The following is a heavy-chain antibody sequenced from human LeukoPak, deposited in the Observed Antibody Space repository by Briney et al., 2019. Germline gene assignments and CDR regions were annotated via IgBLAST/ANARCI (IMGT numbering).Heavy chain of an antibody. CDR1: GGSISSSSYY. D-gene: IGHD6-19*01. Sequence: SGTLSLTCAVSGGSISSSSYYWGWIRQPPGKGLEWIGSIYYSGSTYYNPSLKSRVTISVDTSKNQFSLKLSSVTAADTAVYYCARVGDSSGYYWGQGTLVTVSS. CDR2: IYYSGST. CDR3: ARVGDSSGYY. V-gene: IGHV4-39*07. J-gene: IGHJ4*02.